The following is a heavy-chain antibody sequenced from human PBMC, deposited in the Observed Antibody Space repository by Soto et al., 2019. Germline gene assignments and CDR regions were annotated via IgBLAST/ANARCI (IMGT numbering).Heavy chain of an antibody. J-gene: IGHJ4*02. Sequence: QVQLQESGPGLVKPSETLSLTCTVSGGSLSSYYWSWIRQPAGKGLEWNGRISTSGSTNYNPFHRSRVSMFVDRSKNQLSLWLSSVTAADTAVYYCARGSWRSSSCYGFDYWGPGTLVTVSS. V-gene: IGHV4-4*07. CDR3: ARGSWRSSSCYGFDY. CDR2: ISTSGST. D-gene: IGHD2-2*01. CDR1: GGSLSSYY.